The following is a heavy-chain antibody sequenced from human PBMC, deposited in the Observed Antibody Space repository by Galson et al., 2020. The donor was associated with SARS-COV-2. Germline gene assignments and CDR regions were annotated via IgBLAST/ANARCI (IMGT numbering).Heavy chain of an antibody. J-gene: IGHJ4*02. CDR3: ARALRYSNGPTFDS. CDR1: GYTFTDYA. Sequence: ASVKVSCKASGYTFTDYAIHWVRQAPGQRLEWMGWINAGKGKTEYSQNFQGRVTFTSDKSASTAYMEMPSLRSEDTAVYYCARALRYSNGPTFDSWGQGTLVTVSS. D-gene: IGHD2-15*01. V-gene: IGHV1-3*01. CDR2: INAGKGKT.